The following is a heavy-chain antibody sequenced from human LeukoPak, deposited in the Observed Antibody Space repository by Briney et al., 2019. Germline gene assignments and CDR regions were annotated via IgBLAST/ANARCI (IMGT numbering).Heavy chain of an antibody. CDR2: IIGRSCST. CDR1: VFPFSRYA. V-gene: IGHV3-23*02. D-gene: IGHD1-14*01. CDR3: TRDRIPCTAYYGMDV. J-gene: IGHJ6*02. Sequence: GGPLRLSCAPSVFPFSRYAISWARQAPGKGREWVSSIIGRSCSTLYRDSVKGRLTISRDYSENTLYLQVNSLRAEDRAVYYCTRDRIPCTAYYGMDVWGQGTTVAVSS.